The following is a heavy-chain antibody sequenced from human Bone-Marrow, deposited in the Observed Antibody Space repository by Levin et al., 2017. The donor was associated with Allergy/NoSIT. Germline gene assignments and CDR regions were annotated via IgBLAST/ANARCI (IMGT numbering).Heavy chain of an antibody. CDR1: GGSINSDNYY. J-gene: IGHJ6*04. CDR3: ARGVAGVDYDPLTNHFISYYFYHMDV. D-gene: IGHD3-9*01. CDR2: FYTHEGT. Sequence: SETLSLTCTVSGGSINSDNYYWNWIRQSAGKEMEWIGRFYTHEGTTYNPSLDGRVTISVDTSKNLLSLNLSPVTAADTAIYYCARGVAGVDYDPLTNHFISYYFYHMDVWGRGTTVTVSS. V-gene: IGHV4-61*02.